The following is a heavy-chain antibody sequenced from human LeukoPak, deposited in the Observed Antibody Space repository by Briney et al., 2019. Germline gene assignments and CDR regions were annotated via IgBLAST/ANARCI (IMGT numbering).Heavy chain of an antibody. CDR3: ASMYYGSGSYPYYFDY. Sequence: GESLKISCKSSGYSFTSYWIGWVRQMPGKGLEWMGIIYPGDSGTRYSPSFQGQVTISADKSISTAYLQWSSLKASDTAMYYCASMYYGSGSYPYYFDYWGQGALVTVSS. CDR2: IYPGDSGT. CDR1: GYSFTSYW. V-gene: IGHV5-51*01. J-gene: IGHJ4*02. D-gene: IGHD3-10*01.